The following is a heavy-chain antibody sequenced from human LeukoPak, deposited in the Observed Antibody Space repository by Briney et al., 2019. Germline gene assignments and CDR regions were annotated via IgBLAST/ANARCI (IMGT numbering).Heavy chain of an antibody. J-gene: IGHJ4*02. CDR2: IYYSGST. D-gene: IGHD6-13*01. V-gene: IGHV4-59*01. Sequence: SETPSLTCTVSGGSISSYYWSWIRQPPGKGLEWIGYIYYSGSTNYNPSLKSRVTISVDTSKNQFSLKLSSVTAADTAVYYCARVGVAAAGIFDYWGQGTLVTVSS. CDR1: GGSISSYY. CDR3: ARVGVAAAGIFDY.